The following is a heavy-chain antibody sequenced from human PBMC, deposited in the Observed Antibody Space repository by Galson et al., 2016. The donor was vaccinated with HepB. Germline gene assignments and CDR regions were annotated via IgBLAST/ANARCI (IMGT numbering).Heavy chain of an antibody. CDR3: APYYYDRSGYYFRTHGYFDC. D-gene: IGHD3-22*01. V-gene: IGHV2-5*02. CDR2: IYWDDDK. Sequence: PALVKPTQTLTLTCTFSGFSLSASGVGVGWIRQPPGKALEWLALIYWDDDKRYSPSLKSRLTITKDTSKNQVVLTMTNMDPVDTATYYCAPYYYDRSGYYFRTHGYFDCWGQGTLVTVSS. J-gene: IGHJ4*02. CDR1: GFSLSASGVG.